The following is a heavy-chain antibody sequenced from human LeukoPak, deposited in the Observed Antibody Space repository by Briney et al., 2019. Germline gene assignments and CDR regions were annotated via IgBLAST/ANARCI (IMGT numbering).Heavy chain of an antibody. CDR1: GYTFTGYY. J-gene: IGHJ4*02. Sequence: GASVKVSCKASGYTFTGYYMHWVRQAPGQGLEWMGWINPNSGGTNYAQKFQGRVTMTRDTSISTAYMGLSRLRSDDTAVYYCARGPYGSGSSLHFDYWGQGTLVTVSS. CDR2: INPNSGGT. V-gene: IGHV1-2*02. D-gene: IGHD3-10*01. CDR3: ARGPYGSGSSLHFDY.